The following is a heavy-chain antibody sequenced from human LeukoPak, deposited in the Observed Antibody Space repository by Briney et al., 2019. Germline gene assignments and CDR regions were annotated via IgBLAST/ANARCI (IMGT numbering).Heavy chain of an antibody. Sequence: AASVTVSCKASGYTFTSYGISWVRQAPGQGLEWMGWISAYNGNTNYAQKLQGRVTMTTDTSTSTAYMELRSLRSDDTAVYYCARDLEYSSSSPSYMDVWGKGTTVTVSS. J-gene: IGHJ6*03. V-gene: IGHV1-18*01. CDR1: GYTFTSYG. D-gene: IGHD6-6*01. CDR3: ARDLEYSSSSPSYMDV. CDR2: ISAYNGNT.